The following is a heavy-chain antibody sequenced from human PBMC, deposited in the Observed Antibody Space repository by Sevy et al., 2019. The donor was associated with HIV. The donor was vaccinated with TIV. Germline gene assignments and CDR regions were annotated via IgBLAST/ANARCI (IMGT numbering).Heavy chain of an antibody. Sequence: GGSLRLSCAASGFTFSSYSMNWVRQAPGKGLEWLSYISSSSSAIYYADSVKGRFTFPRDNAKNSLYLQMNGLRDEDTAVYFCARVQYYHYVWGSYRYDYWGQGTLVTVSS. CDR1: GFTFSSYS. V-gene: IGHV3-48*02. J-gene: IGHJ4*02. CDR3: ARVQYYHYVWGSYRYDY. D-gene: IGHD3-16*02. CDR2: ISSSSSAI.